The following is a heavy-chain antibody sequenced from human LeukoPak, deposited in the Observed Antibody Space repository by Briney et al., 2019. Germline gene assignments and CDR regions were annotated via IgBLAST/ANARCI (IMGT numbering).Heavy chain of an antibody. D-gene: IGHD2-21*01. CDR3: AKVLGSRIAVSDPFDY. Sequence: GSLRLSCAASGFSFSGYAMNWVRQAPGKGLEWLSAISGSGGTIFYADSVKGRFTISRDHSKNTVYLQMNSLRAEDTAVYYCAKVLGSRIAVSDPFDYWGQGTLVTVSS. CDR2: ISGSGGTI. CDR1: GFSFSGYA. J-gene: IGHJ4*02. V-gene: IGHV3-23*01.